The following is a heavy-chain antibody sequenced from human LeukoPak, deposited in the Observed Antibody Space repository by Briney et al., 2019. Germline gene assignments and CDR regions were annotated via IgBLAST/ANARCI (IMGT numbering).Heavy chain of an antibody. CDR1: GGSIRSYY. Sequence: KSSETLSLTCTVSGGSIRSYYWSWIRQPPGKGLEWIGYIYYSESANYNPSLKSRITISLDTSKNQFSLKLNSVTAADTAVYYCARVGGYPLSAFDIWGQGTMVTVSS. CDR2: IYYSESA. V-gene: IGHV4-59*08. J-gene: IGHJ3*02. D-gene: IGHD3-22*01. CDR3: ARVGGYPLSAFDI.